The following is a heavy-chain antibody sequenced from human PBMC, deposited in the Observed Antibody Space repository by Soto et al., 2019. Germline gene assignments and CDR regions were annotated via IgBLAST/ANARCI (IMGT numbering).Heavy chain of an antibody. J-gene: IGHJ6*02. CDR1: GFTFDDYA. CDR2: ISWNSGSI. CDR3: AKDDSGYSSSSGGMDV. D-gene: IGHD6-6*01. V-gene: IGHV3-9*01. Sequence: HPGGSLRLSCAASGFTFDDYAMHWVRQAPGKGLEWVSGISWNSGSIGYADSVKGRFTISRDNAKNSLYLQMNSLRAEDTALYYCAKDDSGYSSSSGGMDVWGQGTTVTVSS.